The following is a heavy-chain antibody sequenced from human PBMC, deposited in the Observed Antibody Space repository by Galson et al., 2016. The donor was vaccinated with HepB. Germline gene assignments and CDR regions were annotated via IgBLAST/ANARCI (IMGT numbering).Heavy chain of an antibody. CDR1: GFTFSSYA. CDR2: ISGSGGTT. V-gene: IGHV3-23*01. J-gene: IGHJ4*02. CDR3: AKLGHSYYDPSGLDY. D-gene: IGHD3-22*01. Sequence: SLRLSCAASGFTFSSYAMSWVRQAPGKGLEWVSGISGSGGTTYYADSVKGRFTISRDNSKNTLFLQMNSRKAEDTAVYYGAKLGHSYYDPSGLDYWGQGSLVTVSS.